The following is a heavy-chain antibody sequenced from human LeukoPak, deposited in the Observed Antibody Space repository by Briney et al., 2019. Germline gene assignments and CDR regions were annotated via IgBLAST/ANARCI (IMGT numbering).Heavy chain of an antibody. CDR2: IYPGDSDT. Sequence: GESLKISCKGSGYSFTSYWIGWVRQMPGKGLEWMGIIYPGDSDTRYSPSFQGQVTISADKSISTAYLQWSSLKASDTAMYYCAGENEPESYDFWSGYSYYFDYWGQGTLVTVSS. CDR1: GYSFTSYW. CDR3: AGENEPESYDFWSGYSYYFDY. V-gene: IGHV5-51*01. D-gene: IGHD3-3*01. J-gene: IGHJ4*02.